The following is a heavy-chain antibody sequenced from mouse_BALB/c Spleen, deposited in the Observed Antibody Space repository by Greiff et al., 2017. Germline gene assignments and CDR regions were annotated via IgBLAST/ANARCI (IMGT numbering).Heavy chain of an antibody. Sequence: QVQLQQSGPGLVAPSQSLSITCTVSGFSLTSYDISWIRQPPGKGLEWLGVIWTGGGTNYNSAFMSRLSISKDNSKSQVFLKMNSLQTDDTAIYYCVREEDYAMDYWGQGTSVTVSS. CDR3: VREEDYAMDY. V-gene: IGHV2-9-2*01. CDR2: IWTGGGT. J-gene: IGHJ4*01. CDR1: GFSLTSYD.